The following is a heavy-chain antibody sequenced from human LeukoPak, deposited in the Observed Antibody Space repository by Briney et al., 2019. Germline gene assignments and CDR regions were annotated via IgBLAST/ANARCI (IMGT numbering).Heavy chain of an antibody. CDR1: GGSISSYY. Sequence: SEPLSLTCTVSGGSISSYYWSWIRQPAGKGLEWIGRIYTSGSTNYNPSLKSRVTMSVDTSKNQFSLKLSSVPAADTAVYYCARDRCSSWYLCNWFDPWGQGTLVTVSS. CDR2: IYTSGST. D-gene: IGHD6-13*01. V-gene: IGHV4-4*07. J-gene: IGHJ5*02. CDR3: ARDRCSSWYLCNWFDP.